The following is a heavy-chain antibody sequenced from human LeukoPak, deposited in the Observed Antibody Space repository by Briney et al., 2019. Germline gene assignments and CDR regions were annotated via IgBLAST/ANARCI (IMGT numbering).Heavy chain of an antibody. CDR3: ARTTAYVDTAMAHFDY. CDR1: GITFSSYG. D-gene: IGHD5-18*01. Sequence: GGSLRLSCAASGITFSSYGMSWVRQAPGKGLEWVSSISSSSSYIYYADSVKGRFTISRDNAKNSLYLQMNSLRAEDTAVYYCARTTAYVDTAMAHFDYWGQGTLVTVSS. CDR2: ISSSSSYI. J-gene: IGHJ4*02. V-gene: IGHV3-21*01.